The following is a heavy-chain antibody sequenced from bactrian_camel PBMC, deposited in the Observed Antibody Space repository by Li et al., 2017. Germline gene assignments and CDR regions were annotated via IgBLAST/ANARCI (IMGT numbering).Heavy chain of an antibody. CDR2: FDSDSTT. V-gene: IGHV3S53*01. CDR3: GTTSRGSPDVGATEYKY. CDR1: GPTHSSYC. J-gene: IGHJ4*01. Sequence: HVQLVESGGASVQAGGSLNLSYAISGPTHSSYCMAWFRQSPGKEREAVAIFDSDSTTTYADSVKGRFTISRDNAKNTVYLQMNSLKSEDTALYYCGTTSRGSPDVGATEYKYWGRGTQVTVS. D-gene: IGHD5*01.